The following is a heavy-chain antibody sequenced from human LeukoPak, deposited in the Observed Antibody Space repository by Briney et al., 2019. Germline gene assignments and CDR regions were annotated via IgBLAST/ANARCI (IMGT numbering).Heavy chain of an antibody. CDR1: GYTLSSYD. CDR2: ISAYNGNT. CDR3: AREGYCSGGRCYSGNYFDY. J-gene: IGHJ4*02. Sequence: ASVKVSCKASGYTLSSYDISWVRQAPGQGLEWMGWISAYNGNTNYAQKLQGRVTVTTDTSTSTAYMELRSLTSDDTAVYYCAREGYCSGGRCYSGNYFDYWGQGTLVTVSS. D-gene: IGHD2-15*01. V-gene: IGHV1-18*01.